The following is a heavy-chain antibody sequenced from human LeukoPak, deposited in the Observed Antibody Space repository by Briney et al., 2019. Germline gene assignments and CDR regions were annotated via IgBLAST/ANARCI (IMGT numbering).Heavy chain of an antibody. V-gene: IGHV6-1*01. Sequence: SQTLSLTCDISGDSVSSNNAAWNWIRQSPSRGLEWLRRTYYRSQRYNDYAASVKSRITINPDTSKNQFSLQLNSVTPEDTAVYYCARGLAAAGTPYYWGQGTLVTVSS. CDR1: GDSVSSNNAA. D-gene: IGHD6-13*01. J-gene: IGHJ4*02. CDR3: ARGLAAAGTPYY. CDR2: TYYRSQRYN.